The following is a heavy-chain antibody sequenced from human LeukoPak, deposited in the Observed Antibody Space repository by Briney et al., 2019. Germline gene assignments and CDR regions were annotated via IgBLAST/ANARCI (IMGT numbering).Heavy chain of an antibody. CDR2: ISSSSSYI. CDR1: GFTFSSYW. J-gene: IGHJ4*02. V-gene: IGHV3-21*01. CDR3: ARDLKYYDSSGFDY. Sequence: GGSLRLSCAASGFTFSSYWMNWVRQAQGKGLEWVSCISSSSSYIYYTDSVKGRFTISRDNAKNSLTLQMNSLRAEDTAVYYCARDLKYYDSSGFDYWGQGTLVTVSS. D-gene: IGHD3-22*01.